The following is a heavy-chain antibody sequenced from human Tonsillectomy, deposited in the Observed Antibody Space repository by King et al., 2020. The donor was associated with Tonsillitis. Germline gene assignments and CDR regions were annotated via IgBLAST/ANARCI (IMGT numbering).Heavy chain of an antibody. CDR2: IKSKIDGGTT. CDR1: GLTFSKAW. Sequence: VQLVESGGGLVKPGGSLRLSCVASGLTFSKAWMSWVRQAPGKGLEWIGRIKSKIDGGTTDYAAPVKGRFTISRDDSKNTLYLQMNSLKAEDTALYYCTTVSYDNYGSWFDPWGQGTLVTVSS. J-gene: IGHJ5*02. CDR3: TTVSYDNYGSWFDP. V-gene: IGHV3-15*01. D-gene: IGHD4-17*01.